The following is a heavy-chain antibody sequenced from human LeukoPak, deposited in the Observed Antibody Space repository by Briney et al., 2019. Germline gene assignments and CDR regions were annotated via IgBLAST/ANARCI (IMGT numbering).Heavy chain of an antibody. CDR1: GYTFTGYY. CDR3: ARSSAYYNEADI. D-gene: IGHD3-9*01. V-gene: IGHV1-2*02. CDR2: INPNSGGT. J-gene: IGHJ3*02. Sequence: ASVKVSCKASGYTFTGYYMHWVRQAPGQGLEWMGWINPNSGGTNYAQKFQGRVTMTRDTSTSTVYMELSSLRSEDTAVYYCARSSAYYNEADIWGQGTMVTVSS.